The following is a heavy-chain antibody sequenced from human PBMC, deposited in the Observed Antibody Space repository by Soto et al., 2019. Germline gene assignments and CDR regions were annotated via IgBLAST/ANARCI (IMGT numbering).Heavy chain of an antibody. CDR3: ARIARAAAGEQYY. V-gene: IGHV3-21*01. J-gene: IGHJ4*02. Sequence: EVQLVESGGGLVKPGGSLRLSCAASGFTFSSYSMNWVRQAPGKGLEWVSSISSSSSYIYYADSVKGRFTISRDNAKNSLYLQMNSLRAEDTAVYYCARIARAAAGEQYYWGQGTLVTVSS. D-gene: IGHD6-13*01. CDR2: ISSSSSYI. CDR1: GFTFSSYS.